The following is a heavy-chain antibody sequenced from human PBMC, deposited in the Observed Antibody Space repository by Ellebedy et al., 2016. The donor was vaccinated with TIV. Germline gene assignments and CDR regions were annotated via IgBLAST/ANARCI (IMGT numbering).Heavy chain of an antibody. CDR2: INPCGGST. V-gene: IGHV1-46*01. CDR1: GYTFTNYY. Sequence: ASVKVSCXASGYTFTNYYIHWVRRAPGQGLEWMGIINPCGGSTKYAQKFQGRVTMTRATSTNTVYMELDNLRSEDTAVYFCARGFGVVPSPPTDYWGQGTLVTVSS. CDR3: ARGFGVVPSPPTDY. J-gene: IGHJ4*02. D-gene: IGHD3-3*01.